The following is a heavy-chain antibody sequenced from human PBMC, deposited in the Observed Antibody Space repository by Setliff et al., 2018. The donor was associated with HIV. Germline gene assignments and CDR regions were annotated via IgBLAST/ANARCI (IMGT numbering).Heavy chain of an antibody. CDR3: TRGGGLGP. Sequence: SETLSLTCAVYGGSFSGYYWRWSRQSPGKGLECIGEINHPGSTNYNPSLKSRVAMSVDTSKNQFSLRLSSVTAADTAVYYCTRGGGLGPWGQGTLVTVSS. CDR1: GGSFSGYY. V-gene: IGHV4-34*01. D-gene: IGHD6-25*01. CDR2: INHPGST. J-gene: IGHJ5*02.